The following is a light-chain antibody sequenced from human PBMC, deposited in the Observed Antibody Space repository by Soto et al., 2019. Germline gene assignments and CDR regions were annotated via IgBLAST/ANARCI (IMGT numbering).Light chain of an antibody. CDR2: DVS. CDR3: CSYAGTYTHWV. V-gene: IGLV2-11*01. CDR1: SSDIGGYNY. J-gene: IGLJ3*02. Sequence: QSALTQPASVSGSPGQSITISCTGTSSDIGGYNYVSWYQQYPGKAPRLMIYDVSERPSGVPDRFSASKSGNTASLTISGLQAEDEADYYCCSYAGTYTHWVFGGGTQLTVL.